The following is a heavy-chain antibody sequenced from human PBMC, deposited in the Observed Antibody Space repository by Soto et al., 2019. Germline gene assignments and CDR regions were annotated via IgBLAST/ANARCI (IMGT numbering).Heavy chain of an antibody. Sequence: GGSLRLSCAAPGFTFSSYAMSWVRQAPGKGLEWVSAISAGAVATNYADSVKGRFTISRDNSKNTLYLQMNSLRAEDTAVYYCAKGRESSGSYRPFDYWGQGALVTVSS. CDR3: AKGRESSGSYRPFDY. CDR2: ISAGAVAT. D-gene: IGHD3-22*01. J-gene: IGHJ4*02. V-gene: IGHV3-23*01. CDR1: GFTFSSYA.